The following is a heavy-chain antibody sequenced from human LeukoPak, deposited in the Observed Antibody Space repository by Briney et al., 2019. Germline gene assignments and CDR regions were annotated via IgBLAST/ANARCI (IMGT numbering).Heavy chain of an antibody. V-gene: IGHV4-39*01. D-gene: IGHD5-24*01. CDR1: GGSITSTSYY. CDR3: ARGRVEGGYYFDY. CDR2: VYYNGNT. J-gene: IGHJ4*02. Sequence: SETLSLNCTVSGGSITSTSYYWAWIRQPPGQGLQWLATVYYNGNTNYNPSLKSRVTMSVDTSRNQFSLRLTSVTATDIAMYYCARGRVEGGYYFDYWGQGTLVTVSS.